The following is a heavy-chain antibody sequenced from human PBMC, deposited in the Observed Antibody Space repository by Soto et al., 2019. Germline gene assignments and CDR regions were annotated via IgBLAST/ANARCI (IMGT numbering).Heavy chain of an antibody. J-gene: IGHJ5*02. Sequence: EASVKVSCKASGYTFTGYYMHWVRQAPGQGLEWMGWINPNSGGTNYAQKFQGWVTMTRDTSISTAYMELSRLRSDDTAVYYCARETTPGSCSSTSCYKWFDPWGQGTLVTVSS. D-gene: IGHD2-2*02. CDR3: ARETTPGSCSSTSCYKWFDP. CDR2: INPNSGGT. V-gene: IGHV1-2*04. CDR1: GYTFTGYY.